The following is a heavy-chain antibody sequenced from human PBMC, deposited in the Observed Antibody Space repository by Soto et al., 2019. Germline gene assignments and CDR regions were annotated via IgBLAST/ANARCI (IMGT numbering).Heavy chain of an antibody. D-gene: IGHD4-4*01. CDR2: ISAYNGDT. CDR3: ARDSLGTETTSSLDP. CDR1: GYTFTNYG. J-gene: IGHJ5*02. V-gene: IGHV1-18*04. Sequence: ASVKVSCKASGYTFTNYGISWVRQAPGQGLEWMGWISAYNGDTNYAQKVQGRVTMTTDTSTSTAYMELRSLRSDDTAMYYCARDSLGTETTSSLDPWGQGTLVTVSS.